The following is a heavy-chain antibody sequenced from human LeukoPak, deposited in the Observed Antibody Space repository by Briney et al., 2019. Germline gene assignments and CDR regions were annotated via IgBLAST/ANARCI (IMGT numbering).Heavy chain of an antibody. CDR2: INHSGST. J-gene: IGHJ1*01. CDR3: ARRQLGYCTGGVCYRGYFQH. D-gene: IGHD2-8*02. V-gene: IGHV4-34*01. Sequence: PSETLSLTCAVYGGSFSGYYWSWIRQPPGKGLEWIGEINHSGSTNYNPSLKSRVTISVDTSKNQFPLKLSSVTAADTAVYYCARRQLGYCTGGVCYRGYFQHWGQGTLVTVSS. CDR1: GGSFSGYY.